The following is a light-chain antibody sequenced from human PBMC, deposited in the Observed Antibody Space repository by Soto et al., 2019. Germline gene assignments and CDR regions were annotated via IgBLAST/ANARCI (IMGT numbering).Light chain of an antibody. CDR2: EAS. CDR1: RSVSRW. CDR3: QQFNSKVWT. Sequence: DIQMTQSPSTLSASVGDTVTITCRASRSVSRWLNWYQQKSGKAPRLLIYEASNLEIGVPSRFSGSGSGTEFILTINSLQPADSATYYCQQFNSKVWTFGQGTKVEI. V-gene: IGKV1-5*01. J-gene: IGKJ1*01.